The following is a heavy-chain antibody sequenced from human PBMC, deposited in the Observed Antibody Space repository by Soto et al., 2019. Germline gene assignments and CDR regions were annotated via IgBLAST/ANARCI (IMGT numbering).Heavy chain of an antibody. D-gene: IGHD3-10*01. CDR2: IGPDGSSA. J-gene: IGHJ6*02. V-gene: IGHV3-74*03. CDR3: ASEHSGHDHGEDYYHGVDV. Sequence: EVQLVESGGDLVQPGGSLRLSCAASGYPLDTYWMHWVRLIPGQGLTWVSRIGPDGSSATYADSVKGRFTISRDNAKNALYLEMNSLRAEDTAVYYCASEHSGHDHGEDYYHGVDVWGQGTTVTVSS. CDR1: GYPLDTYW.